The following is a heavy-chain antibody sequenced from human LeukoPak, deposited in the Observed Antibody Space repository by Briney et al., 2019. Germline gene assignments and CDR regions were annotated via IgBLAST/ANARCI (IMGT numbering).Heavy chain of an antibody. CDR3: ARHGPSHYYDYHINV. J-gene: IGHJ6*03. CDR1: GGSISYYY. Sequence: SETLSLTCTVSGGSISYYYWSWIRQPPGKGLEWIGYIHTSGSTKYNPSLNSRVAISVDTSKNQFSLKLSSVTAADTAVYYCARHGPSHYYDYHINVWGKGTTVTVSS. V-gene: IGHV4-4*09. CDR2: IHTSGST.